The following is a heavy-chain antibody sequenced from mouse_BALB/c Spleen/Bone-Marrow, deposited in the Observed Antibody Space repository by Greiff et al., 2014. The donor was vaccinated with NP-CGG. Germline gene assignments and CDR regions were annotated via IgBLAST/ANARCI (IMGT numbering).Heavy chain of an antibody. D-gene: IGHD1-1*01. CDR2: IYPSDSYT. CDR1: GYTFTSNW. V-gene: IGHV1-69*02. Sequence: VHLVESGAELVRPGASVKLSCKAPGYTFTSNWINWVKQRPGQGLEWIGNIYPSDSYTNYNQKFKDKATLTVDKSSSTAYMQLSSPTSEDSAVYYCTRGSSYVGYAMDYWGQGTSVTVSS. J-gene: IGHJ4*01. CDR3: TRGSSYVGYAMDY.